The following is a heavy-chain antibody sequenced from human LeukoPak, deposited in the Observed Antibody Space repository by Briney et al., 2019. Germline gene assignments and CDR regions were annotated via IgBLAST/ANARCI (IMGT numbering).Heavy chain of an antibody. D-gene: IGHD6-13*01. Sequence: GGSLRLSCAASGFTFSSYSMNWVRQAPGKGLEWVSYISSSSSAIYYADSVKGRFTISRDNAKNSLYLQMNSLRAEDTAVYYCAREHIYSREGGFDYWGQGTLVTVSS. J-gene: IGHJ4*02. CDR2: ISSSSSAI. CDR1: GFTFSSYS. CDR3: AREHIYSREGGFDY. V-gene: IGHV3-48*04.